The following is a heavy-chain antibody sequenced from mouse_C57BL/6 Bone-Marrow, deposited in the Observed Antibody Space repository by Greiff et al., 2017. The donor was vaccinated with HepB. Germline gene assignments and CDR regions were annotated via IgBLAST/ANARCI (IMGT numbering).Heavy chain of an antibody. CDR2: ISSGSSTI. Sequence: EVMLVESGGGLVKPGGSLKLSCAASGFTFSDYGMHWVRQAPEKGLEWVAYISSGSSTIYYADTVKGRFTISRDNAKNTLFLQMTSLRSEDTAMYYCAKIPDYYGSSYTFFAYWGQGTLVTVSA. D-gene: IGHD1-1*01. J-gene: IGHJ3*01. CDR1: GFTFSDYG. CDR3: AKIPDYYGSSYTFFAY. V-gene: IGHV5-17*01.